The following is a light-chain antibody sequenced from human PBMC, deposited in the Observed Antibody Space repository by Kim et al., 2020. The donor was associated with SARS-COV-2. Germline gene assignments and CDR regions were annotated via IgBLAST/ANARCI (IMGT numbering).Light chain of an antibody. V-gene: IGLV3-21*04. CDR2: YDS. CDR3: QVWDSSSDHSV. J-gene: IGLJ1*01. Sequence: APGKTARITCGGNNIGSKSVHWYQQKPGQAPVLVIYYDSYRPSGIPERFSGSNSGNTATLTISRVEAGDEADYYCQVWDSSSDHSVFGTGTKVTVL. CDR1: NIGSKS.